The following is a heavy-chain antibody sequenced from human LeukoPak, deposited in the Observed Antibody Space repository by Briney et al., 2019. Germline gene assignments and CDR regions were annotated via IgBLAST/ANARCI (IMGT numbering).Heavy chain of an antibody. CDR2: INAGNGNT. CDR1: GYTFTSYA. D-gene: IGHD5-18*01. Sequence: ASVKVSCKASGYTFTSYAMHWVRQAPGQRLEWMGWINAGNGNTKYSQKFQGRVTITRDTSASTAYMELSSLRSEDTAVYYCARATWIQPDFDYWGQGTLVTVSS. V-gene: IGHV1-3*01. J-gene: IGHJ4*02. CDR3: ARATWIQPDFDY.